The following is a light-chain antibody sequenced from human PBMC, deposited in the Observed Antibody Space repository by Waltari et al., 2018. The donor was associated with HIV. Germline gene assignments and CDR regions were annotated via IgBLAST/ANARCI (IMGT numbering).Light chain of an antibody. CDR3: CSYADKYTWV. Sequence: QSALTQPRSMSGSPGQSVTISCTGTSSDVGGYNYVSWYQQHPAKAPKLMIFDVNKRPSGVPDRFSCFKSGNTASLTISGLQAEDEADYYCCSYADKYTWVFGGGTKLAVL. CDR1: SSDVGGYNY. J-gene: IGLJ3*02. V-gene: IGLV2-11*01. CDR2: DVN.